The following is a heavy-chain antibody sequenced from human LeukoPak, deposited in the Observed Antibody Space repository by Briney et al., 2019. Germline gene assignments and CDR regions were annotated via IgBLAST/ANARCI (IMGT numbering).Heavy chain of an antibody. Sequence: ASVKVSCKAYGYRFTDYYIHWVRQAPGQGLEWLGWINPNSGDTTYAQKFQGRVTVTRDTSISTAYMELSGLRSVDPAVYYCARSYCTGGSRADVFDIWGQGTMVAVSS. CDR1: GYRFTDYY. J-gene: IGHJ3*02. V-gene: IGHV1-2*02. CDR3: ARSYCTGGSRADVFDI. D-gene: IGHD2-15*01. CDR2: INPNSGDT.